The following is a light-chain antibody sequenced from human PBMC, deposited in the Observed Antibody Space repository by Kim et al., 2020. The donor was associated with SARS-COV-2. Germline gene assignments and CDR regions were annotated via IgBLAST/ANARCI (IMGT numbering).Light chain of an antibody. J-gene: IGLJ2*01. CDR3: NSRDSNNNVV. CDR1: SLRRYY. Sequence: VALGQTVRITCQGDSLRRYYATWYQQKPGQAPILVIYGKNNRPSGIPDRFSGSSSGNTASLTITGTQAGDEADYYCNSRDSNNNVVFGGGTKLTVL. V-gene: IGLV3-19*01. CDR2: GKN.